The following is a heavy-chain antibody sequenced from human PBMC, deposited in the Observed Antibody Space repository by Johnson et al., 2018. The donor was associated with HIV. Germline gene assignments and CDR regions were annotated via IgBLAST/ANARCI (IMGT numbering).Heavy chain of an antibody. J-gene: IGHJ3*01. V-gene: IGHV3-15*01. Sequence: VQLVESGGGLVKPGGSLRLSCAVYGLSFSKAWMSWVRQAPGKGLEWVGRIKPKTDGGTTDYAASVKGRFTISRDDSKNTLYLQMNSLKTEDTAVYYCSVYFGTAFDFWGQGTMVTVSS. D-gene: IGHD6-25*01. CDR2: IKPKTDGGTT. CDR1: GLSFSKAW. CDR3: SVYFGTAFDF.